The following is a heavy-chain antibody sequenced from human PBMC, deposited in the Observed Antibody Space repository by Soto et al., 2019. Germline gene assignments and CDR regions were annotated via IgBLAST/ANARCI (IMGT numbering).Heavy chain of an antibody. J-gene: IGHJ6*02. CDR2: MYSGGST. CDR3: ARDSSLHQPLFYGMDV. V-gene: IGHV3-66*01. D-gene: IGHD2-2*01. Sequence: EVQLVESGGGLVQPGGSLRLSCAASGLTVRSNYMSWVRQAPGKGLEWVSVMYSGGSTYYADSVKGRFIISRDNYKNTLYLHMDSLRVEDTAVYYCARDSSLHQPLFYGMDVWGQGTTVTVSS. CDR1: GLTVRSNY.